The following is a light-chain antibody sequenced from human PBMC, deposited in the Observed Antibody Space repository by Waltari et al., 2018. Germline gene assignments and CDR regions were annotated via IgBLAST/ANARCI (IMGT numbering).Light chain of an antibody. CDR3: QQLHTYPLT. J-gene: IGKJ4*01. Sequence: IQLTQSPSSLSASVGDRVTITCRASHDIAGYLAWYQQKPGKAPNLLIYVSSTLQSGVPSRFSGSGSGTVFTLTISSLQPEDFATYYCQQLHTYPLTFGGGTTVDI. CDR2: VSS. V-gene: IGKV1-9*01. CDR1: HDIAGY.